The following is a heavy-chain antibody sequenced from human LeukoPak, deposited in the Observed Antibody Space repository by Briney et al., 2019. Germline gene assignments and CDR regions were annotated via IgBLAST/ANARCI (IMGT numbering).Heavy chain of an antibody. CDR3: ATTLAVAAGWYFDL. D-gene: IGHD6-19*01. CDR1: GGSISSSSYY. Sequence: SETLSLTCTVSGGSISSSSYYWGWIRQPPGKGLEWIGSIYYSGSTYYNPSLKSRVTISVDTSKNQFSLKLSSVTAADTAVYYCATTLAVAAGWYFDLWGRGTLVTVSS. J-gene: IGHJ2*01. V-gene: IGHV4-39*07. CDR2: IYYSGST.